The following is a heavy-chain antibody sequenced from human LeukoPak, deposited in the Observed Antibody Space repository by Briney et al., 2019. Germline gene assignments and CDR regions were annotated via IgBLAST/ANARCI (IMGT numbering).Heavy chain of an antibody. V-gene: IGHV4-59*01. CDR1: GGSISSYY. Sequence: PSETLSLTCTVSGGSISSYYWSWIRQPPGKGLEWIACISYSGSTKYNPSLKSRVTISVDTSKYQLSLKLSSVTAADTAVYYCAREPGFDSSGYLNWFDPWGQGTLVTVSS. CDR3: AREPGFDSSGYLNWFDP. J-gene: IGHJ5*02. D-gene: IGHD3-22*01. CDR2: ISYSGST.